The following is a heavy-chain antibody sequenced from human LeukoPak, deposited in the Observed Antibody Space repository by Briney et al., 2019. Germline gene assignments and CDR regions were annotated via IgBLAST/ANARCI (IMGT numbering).Heavy chain of an antibody. CDR2: IYTSGST. V-gene: IGHV4-61*02. J-gene: IGHJ4*02. CDR1: GGSISSGSYY. D-gene: IGHD6-19*01. Sequence: SETLSLTCTVSGGSISSGSYYWSWIRQPAGKGLEWIGRIYTSGSTNYNPSLKSRVTISVDTSKNQFSLKLSSVTAADTAVYYCARAIAVAGPFAFDYWGQGTLVTVSS. CDR3: ARAIAVAGPFAFDY.